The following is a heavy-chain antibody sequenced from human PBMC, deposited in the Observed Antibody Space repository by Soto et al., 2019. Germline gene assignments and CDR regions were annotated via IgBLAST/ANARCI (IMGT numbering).Heavy chain of an antibody. CDR3: AKDRVALAGVGFFAS. V-gene: IGHV3-23*01. CDR1: GFSLSNFA. D-gene: IGHD6-19*01. CDR2: ISANGGRA. J-gene: IGHJ4*02. Sequence: EVQLLESGGGLVPPGGSLRLSCAASGFSLSNFALSWVRQAPGKGLEWVSVISANGGRATYADSVKGRFTISRDNSKNELYLEMSSLRADDTATYYCAKDRVALAGVGFFASWGQGTLVIVSS.